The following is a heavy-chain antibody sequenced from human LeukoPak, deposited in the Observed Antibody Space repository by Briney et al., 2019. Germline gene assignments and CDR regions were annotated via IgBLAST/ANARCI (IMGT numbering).Heavy chain of an antibody. CDR1: GFTFDDYA. Sequence: PGGSLRLSCAASGFTFDDYAMHWVRQVPGKGLEWVSGISWNSGSIGYADSVKGRFTISRDNAKNSLYLQMNSLRAEDTALYYCAKDTMVRGVNHFDYWGQGTLVTVSS. J-gene: IGHJ4*02. V-gene: IGHV3-9*01. D-gene: IGHD3-10*01. CDR2: ISWNSGSI. CDR3: AKDTMVRGVNHFDY.